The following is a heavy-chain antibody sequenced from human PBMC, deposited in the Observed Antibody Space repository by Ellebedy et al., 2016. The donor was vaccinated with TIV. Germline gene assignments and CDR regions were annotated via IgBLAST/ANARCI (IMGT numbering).Heavy chain of an antibody. Sequence: GGSLRLXXAASGFTFSGYGMHWVHQAPGKGLEWVAVISYGGTNKFYADSVKGRFTISRDNYKSTLYLQVNSLRAEDTAVYYCARGNNFHDSSPPHHWGQGTLVTVSS. J-gene: IGHJ5*02. D-gene: IGHD3-22*01. V-gene: IGHV3-30*03. CDR1: GFTFSGYG. CDR3: ARGNNFHDSSPPHH. CDR2: ISYGGTNK.